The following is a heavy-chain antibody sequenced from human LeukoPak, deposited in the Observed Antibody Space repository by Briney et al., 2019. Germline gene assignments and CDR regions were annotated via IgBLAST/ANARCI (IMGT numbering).Heavy chain of an antibody. CDR3: ARVWSSGYTKDY. D-gene: IGHD3-22*01. Sequence: GGSLRLSCAASGFTFSSYSMSWVRQAPGKGLEWVSSISGSGGRIDYADSVKGRFTISRDNAKNSVYLQMNSLRAEDTAVYYCARVWSSGYTKDYWGQGTLVTVSS. CDR2: ISGSGGRI. V-gene: IGHV3-23*01. CDR1: GFTFSSYS. J-gene: IGHJ4*02.